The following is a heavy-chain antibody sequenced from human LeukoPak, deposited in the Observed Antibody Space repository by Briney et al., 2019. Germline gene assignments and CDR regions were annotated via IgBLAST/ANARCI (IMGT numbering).Heavy chain of an antibody. D-gene: IGHD2-8*01. J-gene: IGHJ3*02. CDR2: MNPNSGVT. CDR3: ASERLNNAFDI. CDR1: GYTFTGYY. Sequence: ASVKVSCKASGYTFTGYYVHWVRQAPGQGLEWMGWMNPNSGVTKSAQRFQGRVTMTRDTSISTAYMEVSRLRSDDTAVYYCASERLNNAFDIWGQGTMVTVSS. V-gene: IGHV1-2*02.